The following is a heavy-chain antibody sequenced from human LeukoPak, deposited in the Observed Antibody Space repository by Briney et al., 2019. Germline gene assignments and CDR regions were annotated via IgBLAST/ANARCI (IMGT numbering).Heavy chain of an antibody. Sequence: GGSLRPSCAASGFTFSSYGMHWVRQAPGKGLEWVAVIWYDGSNKYYADSVKGRFTISRDNSKNTLYLQMNSLRAEDTAVYYCARRGLSPSYYYYYYMDVWGKGTTVTVSS. J-gene: IGHJ6*03. CDR1: GFTFSSYG. CDR2: IWYDGSNK. CDR3: ARRGLSPSYYYYYYMDV. V-gene: IGHV3-33*01.